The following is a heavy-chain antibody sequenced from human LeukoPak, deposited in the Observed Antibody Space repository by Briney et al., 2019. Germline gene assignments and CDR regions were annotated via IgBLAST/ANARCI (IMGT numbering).Heavy chain of an antibody. V-gene: IGHV3-23*01. CDR3: AKHGVRGVIITVFDY. J-gene: IGHJ4*02. CDR1: GFTFSSYG. Sequence: GGSLRLSCAASGFTFSSYGMSWVRQAPGKGLEWVSAISGSGGSTYYADSVKGRFTISRDNSKNTLYLQMNSLRAEDTAVYYCAKHGVRGVIITVFDYWGQGTLVTVSS. D-gene: IGHD3-10*01. CDR2: ISGSGGST.